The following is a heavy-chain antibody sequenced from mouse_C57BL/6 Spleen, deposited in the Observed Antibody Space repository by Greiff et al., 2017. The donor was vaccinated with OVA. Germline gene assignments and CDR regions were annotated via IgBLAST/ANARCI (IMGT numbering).Heavy chain of an antibody. J-gene: IGHJ1*03. CDR2: IDPSDSYT. Sequence: VQLQQPGAELVRPGTSVKLSCKASGYTFTSYWMHWVKQRPGQGLEWIGVIDPSDSYTNYNQKFKGKATLTVDPSSSTAYMQPSSLTSEASAVSYCAREGYGNIWHCYFDVWGTGTPGTASS. CDR3: AREGYGNIWHCYFDV. CDR1: GYTFTSYW. V-gene: IGHV1-59*01. D-gene: IGHD2-1*01.